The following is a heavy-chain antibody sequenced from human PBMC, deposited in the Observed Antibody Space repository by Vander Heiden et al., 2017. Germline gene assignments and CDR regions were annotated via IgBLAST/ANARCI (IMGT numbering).Heavy chain of an antibody. CDR2: ISSSSSTI. D-gene: IGHD3-22*01. CDR3: ASPSGVVVVNGLTPA. CDR1: GFTFSSYS. Sequence: VQLVESGGGLVQPGGSLRLSCAASGFTFSSYSMNWVRQAPGKGLEWVSYISSSSSTIYYADSVKGLFTISRDNAKNSLYLQMNSLSDEDTAVYYCASPSGVVVVNGLTPAWGQGTLVTVSS. J-gene: IGHJ5*02. V-gene: IGHV3-48*02.